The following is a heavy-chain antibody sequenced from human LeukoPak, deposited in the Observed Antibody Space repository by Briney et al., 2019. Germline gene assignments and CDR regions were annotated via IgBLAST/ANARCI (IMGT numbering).Heavy chain of an antibody. CDR2: INHSGST. D-gene: IGHD3-3*01. CDR1: GGSFSGYY. CDR3: ARAGRFLEWLSHYYDSTGDAFDI. Sequence: PSETLSLTCAVYGGSFSGYYWSWIRQPPGKGLEWIGEINHSGSTNYNPSLKSRVTISVDTSKNQFSLKLSSVTAADTAVYYCARAGRFLEWLSHYYDSTGDAFDIWGQGTMVTVCS. V-gene: IGHV4-34*01. J-gene: IGHJ3*02.